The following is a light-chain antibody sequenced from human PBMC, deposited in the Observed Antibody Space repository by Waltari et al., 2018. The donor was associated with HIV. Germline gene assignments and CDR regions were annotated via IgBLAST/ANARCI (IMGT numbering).Light chain of an antibody. J-gene: IGLJ3*02. CDR1: DSRLGINY. CDR2: RNH. Sequence: QSVLIQAPSASGTPGQRVTLSCSGSDSRLGINYVSWYQQFPGMAPKLLIYRNHHRPSGVPDRFSGSKSGTSASLAISGLQSDDEADYYCASWDDSLSGWVFGGGTRLTVL. V-gene: IGLV1-47*01. CDR3: ASWDDSLSGWV.